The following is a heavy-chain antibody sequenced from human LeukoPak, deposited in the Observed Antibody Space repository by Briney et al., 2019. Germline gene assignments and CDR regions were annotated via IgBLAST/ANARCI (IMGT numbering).Heavy chain of an antibody. CDR2: MNPNSANT. J-gene: IGHJ6*02. CDR1: GYTFTNYD. CDR3: ARGKDDSSGWYPANGMDV. D-gene: IGHD6-19*01. V-gene: IGHV1-8*03. Sequence: ASVKVSCKASGYTFTNYDINWVRQATGQGLEWMGWMNPNSANTGYSQKFQGRVTFTRDTSISTAYMELSSLRSEDTAVYYCARGKDDSSGWYPANGMDVWGQGTTVTVSS.